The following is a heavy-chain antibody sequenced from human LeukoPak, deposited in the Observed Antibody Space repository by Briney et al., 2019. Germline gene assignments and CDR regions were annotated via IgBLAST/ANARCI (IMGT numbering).Heavy chain of an antibody. CDR1: GYTFTSYY. Sequence: ASVQVSCKTSGYTFTSYYIHWLRQAPGQRFEWMGWSDPKSGATKYEHFQGRVTMTRDTSISTAYMELSRLTSDDTAVYYCARGRGNTAMVPLLLDYWGQGTLVTVSS. CDR2: SDPKSGAT. D-gene: IGHD5-18*01. J-gene: IGHJ4*02. CDR3: ARGRGNTAMVPLLLDY. V-gene: IGHV1-2*02.